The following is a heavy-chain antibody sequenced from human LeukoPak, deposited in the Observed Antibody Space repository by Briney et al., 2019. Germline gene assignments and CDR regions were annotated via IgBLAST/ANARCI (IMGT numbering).Heavy chain of an antibody. Sequence: SETLSLTCAVSGGSISSGGYSWSWIRQPPGKGLEWIGYIYYSGSTYYNPSLKSRVTISVDTSKNQFSLKLSSVTAADTAVYYCARLWDLSTYYYGSGSYYPYYFDYWGQGTLVTVSS. V-gene: IGHV4-30-4*07. CDR2: IYYSGST. D-gene: IGHD3-10*01. CDR3: ARLWDLSTYYYGSGSYYPYYFDY. CDR1: GGSISSGGYS. J-gene: IGHJ4*02.